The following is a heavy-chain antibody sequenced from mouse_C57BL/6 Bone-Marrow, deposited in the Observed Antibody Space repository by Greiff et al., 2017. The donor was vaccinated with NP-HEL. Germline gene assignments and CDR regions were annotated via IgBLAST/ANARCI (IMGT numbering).Heavy chain of an antibody. V-gene: IGHV1-52*01. J-gene: IGHJ4*01. D-gene: IGHD1-1*01. CDR3: ARGYGGSSYAMDY. Sequence: VQLQQPGAELVRPGSSVKLSCKASGYTFTSYWMHWVKQRPIQGLEWIGNIDPSDSETHYNQKFKDKATLTVDKSSSTAYMQLSSLTSEDSAVYYCARGYGGSSYAMDYWGQGTSVTVSS. CDR2: IDPSDSET. CDR1: GYTFTSYW.